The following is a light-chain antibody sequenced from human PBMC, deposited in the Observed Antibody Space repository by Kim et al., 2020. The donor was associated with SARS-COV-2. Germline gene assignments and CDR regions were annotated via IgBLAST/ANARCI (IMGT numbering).Light chain of an antibody. J-gene: IGKJ4*01. V-gene: IGKV1-5*03. CDR1: RSISTW. Sequence: DIQMTQSPSTLSASVGDRVTITCRASRSISTWLDWYQQKPGKAPKLLIYKASGLESGVPSRFSGGGSGTEFTLTISSLQPDDFATYYCQQHASNPITFGGGTKVDIK. CDR3: QQHASNPIT. CDR2: KAS.